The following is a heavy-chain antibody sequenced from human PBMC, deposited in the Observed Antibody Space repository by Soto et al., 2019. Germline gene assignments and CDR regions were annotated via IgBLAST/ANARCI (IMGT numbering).Heavy chain of an antibody. CDR1: GFTFGDYA. D-gene: IGHD5-18*01. V-gene: IGHV3-49*03. Sequence: PGGSLRLSCTASGFTFGDYAMSWFRQAPGKGLEWVGFIRSKAYGGTTEYAASVKGRFTISRDDSKSIAYLQMNSLKTEDTAVYYCTREERGYSHDLYYYYYGMDVWGQGTTVTVSS. CDR2: IRSKAYGGTT. J-gene: IGHJ6*02. CDR3: TREERGYSHDLYYYYYGMDV.